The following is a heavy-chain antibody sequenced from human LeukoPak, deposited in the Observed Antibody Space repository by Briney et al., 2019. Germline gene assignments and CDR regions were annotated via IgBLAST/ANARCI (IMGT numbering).Heavy chain of an antibody. J-gene: IGHJ4*02. D-gene: IGHD2-8*01. CDR1: GFTLSKHP. Sequence: PGGSLRLSCAASGFTLSKHPMYWVRQAPGKGLEWVSSLSDTGDSRHYADSVKGRFTISRDSARSALYLQMNSLRAEDTAVYYCAKGDCASGSCYFDDWGQRSQVTVSS. CDR3: AKGDCASGSCYFDD. V-gene: IGHV3-23*01. CDR2: LSDTGDSR.